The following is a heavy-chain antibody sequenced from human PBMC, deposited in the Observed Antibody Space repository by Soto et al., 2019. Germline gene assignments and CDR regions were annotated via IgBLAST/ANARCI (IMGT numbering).Heavy chain of an antibody. D-gene: IGHD5-18*01. CDR1: GYTFTSYC. V-gene: IGHV1-18*01. CDR3: ARDHGYHDAFDI. CDR2: ISAYNGNT. Sequence: ASVKVSCKASGYTFTSYCISWVLQAPGQGLEWMGWISAYNGNTNYAQKLQGRVTMTTDTSTSTAYMELRSLRSDDTAVYYCARDHGYHDAFDIWGQGTMVTVSS. J-gene: IGHJ3*02.